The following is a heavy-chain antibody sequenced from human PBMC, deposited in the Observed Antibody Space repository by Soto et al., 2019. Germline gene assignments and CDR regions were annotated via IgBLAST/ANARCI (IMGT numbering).Heavy chain of an antibody. J-gene: IGHJ6*02. CDR3: ARGLAYCGGDCYTAYYYYGMDV. D-gene: IGHD2-21*02. V-gene: IGHV1-46*01. CDR1: GYIFTSYY. Sequence: QVQLVQSGAEVKKPGASVKVSCKASGYIFTSYYMHWVRQAPGQGLEWMGIINPSGGSTSYAQKFQGRVTMTRDTSTSTVYMELSSLRSEDTAVYYCARGLAYCGGDCYTAYYYYGMDVWGQGTTVTVSS. CDR2: INPSGGST.